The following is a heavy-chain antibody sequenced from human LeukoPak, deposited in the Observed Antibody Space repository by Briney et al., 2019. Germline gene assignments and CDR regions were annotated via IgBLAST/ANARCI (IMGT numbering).Heavy chain of an antibody. J-gene: IGHJ6*02. D-gene: IGHD6-19*01. V-gene: IGHV4-34*01. CDR2: INHSGST. CDR3: ARVGPAGNNPYYYYYGMDV. CDR1: GGTFSGYY. Sequence: PSETLSLTCAVYGGTFSGYYWSWIRQPPGKGLEWIGEINHSGSTNYNPSLKSRVTISVDTSKNQFSLKLSSVTAADTAVYYCARVGPAGNNPYYYYYGMDVWGQGTTVTVSS.